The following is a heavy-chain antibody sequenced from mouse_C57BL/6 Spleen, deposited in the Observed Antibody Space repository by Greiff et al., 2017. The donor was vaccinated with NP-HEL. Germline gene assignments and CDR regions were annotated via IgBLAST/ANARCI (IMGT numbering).Heavy chain of an antibody. V-gene: IGHV5-6*01. J-gene: IGHJ4*01. CDR1: GFTFSSYG. CDR2: ISSGGSYT. Sequence: EVKVVESGGDLVKPGGSLKLSCAASGFTFSSYGMSWVRQTPDKRLEWVATISSGGSYTYYPDSVKGRFTISRDNAKNTLYLQMSSLKSEDTAMYYCARDYGGAMDYWGQGTSVTVSS. CDR3: ARDYGGAMDY. D-gene: IGHD1-1*02.